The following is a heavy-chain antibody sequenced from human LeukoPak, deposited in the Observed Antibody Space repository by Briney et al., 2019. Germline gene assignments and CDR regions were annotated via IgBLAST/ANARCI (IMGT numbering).Heavy chain of an antibody. Sequence: RPGGSLRLSCAASGFTFDDYGMSWVRQAPGKGLEWVSGINWNGGSTGYADSVKGRFTISRDNAKNSLYLQMNSLRAEDTALYYCAKDIYYYDSGGAFDVWGQGTMVTVS. V-gene: IGHV3-20*04. CDR3: AKDIYYYDSGGAFDV. D-gene: IGHD3-22*01. J-gene: IGHJ3*01. CDR1: GFTFDDYG. CDR2: INWNGGST.